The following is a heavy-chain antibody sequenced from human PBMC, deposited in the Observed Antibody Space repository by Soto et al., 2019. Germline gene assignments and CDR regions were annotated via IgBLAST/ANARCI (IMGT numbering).Heavy chain of an antibody. J-gene: IGHJ6*02. D-gene: IGHD1-1*01. V-gene: IGHV3-33*01. CDR3: VSDETQLERRPSYGKDV. CDR1: GFTFSHYG. CDR2: IWHHGGNK. Sequence: QMQLEESGGGVVQPGRSLRLSCVASGFTFSHYGMHWVRQAPGKGLKWVAVIWHHGGNKYYADSVKGRFTISRDNARNTLYLQMDSLRGEDTGVYYCVSDETQLERRPSYGKDVWGRGTTVIVSS.